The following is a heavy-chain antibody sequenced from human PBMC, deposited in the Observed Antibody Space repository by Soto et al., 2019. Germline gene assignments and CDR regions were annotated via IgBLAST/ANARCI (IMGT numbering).Heavy chain of an antibody. CDR1: EFTFNTYW. D-gene: IGHD3-22*01. V-gene: IGHV3-7*05. CDR2: IKDDGSEK. CDR3: ARDWGTPGRGSAVGYYSHYGMDV. J-gene: IGHJ6*02. Sequence: EVQLVESGGGLVQPGGSLRLSCLASEFTFNTYWMNWVRQAPGRGLEGVANIKDDGSEKNYVDSVKGRFTISRDNAKNSQYLQMNSLRGEDTAVYFCARDWGTPGRGSAVGYYSHYGMDVWGQVTTVTVSS.